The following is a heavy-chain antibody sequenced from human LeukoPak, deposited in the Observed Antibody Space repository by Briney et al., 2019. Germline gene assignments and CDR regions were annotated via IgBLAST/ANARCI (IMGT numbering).Heavy chain of an antibody. D-gene: IGHD6-19*01. CDR2: IYPGDSDT. J-gene: IGHJ4*02. Sequence: GESLKISCKGSGYSLTSYWIGWVSQMPGKGLEWMGIIYPGDSDTRYSPSFQGQVTISADKSINTAYLQWSSLKASDTAMYYCARPVYSSGWYFDSWGQGTRVTVSS. CDR1: GYSLTSYW. CDR3: ARPVYSSGWYFDS. V-gene: IGHV5-51*01.